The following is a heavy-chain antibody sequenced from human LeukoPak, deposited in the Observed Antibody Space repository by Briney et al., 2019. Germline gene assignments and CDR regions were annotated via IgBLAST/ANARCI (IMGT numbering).Heavy chain of an antibody. V-gene: IGHV3-30*03. CDR1: GFTFRSHG. Sequence: SGGSLRLSCAASGFTFRSHGMQWVRQGPGKGLEWVAIISHDGSDIFYVESGKGRFTISRDNSKTTVYLQMTGLRTDDTGVYYCARVRDPFRWTRTLDHWGQGTRVIVSS. D-gene: IGHD4-23*01. CDR2: ISHDGSDI. CDR3: ARVRDPFRWTRTLDH. J-gene: IGHJ4*02.